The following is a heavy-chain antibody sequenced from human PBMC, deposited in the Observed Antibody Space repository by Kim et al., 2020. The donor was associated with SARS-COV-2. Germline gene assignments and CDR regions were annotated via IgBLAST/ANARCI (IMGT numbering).Heavy chain of an antibody. CDR3: ARPPLRGLVIDYFDY. CDR2: ISSSSSYI. V-gene: IGHV3-21*01. J-gene: IGHJ4*02. Sequence: GGSLRLSCAASGFTFSSYSMNWVRQAPGKGLEWVSSISSSSSYIYYADSVKGRFTISRDNAKNSLYLQMNSLRAEDTAVYYCARPPLRGLVIDYFDYWGQGTLVTVSS. CDR1: GFTFSSYS. D-gene: IGHD3-9*01.